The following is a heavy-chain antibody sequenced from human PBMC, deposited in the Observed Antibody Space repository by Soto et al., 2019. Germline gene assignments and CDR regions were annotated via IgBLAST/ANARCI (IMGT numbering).Heavy chain of an antibody. V-gene: IGHV1-69*12. CDR1: GGTFKNYG. D-gene: IGHD1-26*01. CDR2: IIPMYGIA. CDR3: AGEVGGTGFHL. Sequence: QVQLVQSGGEVKKPGSSVRVSCRTSGGTFKNYGFSWVRQAPGQGLEWMGGIIPMYGIANYGQIFQGRLTITADEATITAYIDLSSLKSEDTAVYDCAGEVGGTGFHLWGQGTQVTVSS. J-gene: IGHJ5*02.